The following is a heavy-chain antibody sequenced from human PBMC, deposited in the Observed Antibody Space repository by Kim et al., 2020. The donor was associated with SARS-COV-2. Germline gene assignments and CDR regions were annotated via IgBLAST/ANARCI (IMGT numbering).Heavy chain of an antibody. D-gene: IGHD6-19*01. CDR2: INHSGST. J-gene: IGHJ6*03. CDR3: AKGRRQWLVRGPYCYYMDV. Sequence: SETLSLTCAVYGGSFSGYYWSWIRQPPGKGLEWIGEINHSGSTNYNPSLKSRVTISVDTSKNQFSLKLISVTAADTAVYYCAKGRRQWLVRGPYCYYMDVWGKGTTVTVSS. V-gene: IGHV4-34*01. CDR1: GGSFSGYY.